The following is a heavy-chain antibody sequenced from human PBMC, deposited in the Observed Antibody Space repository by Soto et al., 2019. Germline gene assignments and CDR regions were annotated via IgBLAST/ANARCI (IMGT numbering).Heavy chain of an antibody. CDR1: GGTFSSYA. CDR2: IIPIFGTA. V-gene: IGHV1-69*01. D-gene: IGHD3-10*01. Sequence: QVQLVQSGAEVKKPGSSVKVSCKASGGTFSSYAISWVRQAPGQGLEWMGGIIPIFGTANYAQKFQGRVTITADESTSKAYMELSSLRSEDTAVYYCASAGYYGSGSYSVTNWFDPWGQGTLVTVSS. J-gene: IGHJ5*02. CDR3: ASAGYYGSGSYSVTNWFDP.